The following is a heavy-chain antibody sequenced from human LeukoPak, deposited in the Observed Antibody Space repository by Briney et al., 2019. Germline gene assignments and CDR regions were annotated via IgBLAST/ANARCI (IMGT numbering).Heavy chain of an antibody. D-gene: IGHD5-18*01. CDR2: IYYSGST. CDR1: GGSISSSSYY. Sequence: PSETLSLTCTVSGGSISSSSYYWGWIRQPAGKGLEWIGSIYYSGSTNYNPSLKSRVTISVDTSKNQFSLKLSSVTAADTAVYYCARTPCSYGYDGWVDYWGQGTLVTVSS. CDR3: ARTPCSYGYDGWVDY. J-gene: IGHJ4*02. V-gene: IGHV4-39*07.